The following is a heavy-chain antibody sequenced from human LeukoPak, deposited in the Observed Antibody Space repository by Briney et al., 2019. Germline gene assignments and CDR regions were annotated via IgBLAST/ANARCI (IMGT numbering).Heavy chain of an antibody. CDR1: GGSFSGYY. D-gene: IGHD6-13*01. J-gene: IGHJ6*03. Sequence: ETLSLTCAVYGGSFSGYYWSWIRQPPGKGLEWIGEINHSGSTNYNPSLKSRVTISVDTSKNQFSLKLSSVTAADTAVYYCARSYSSSWYGYYYYYMDVWGKGTTVTISS. CDR2: INHSGST. CDR3: ARSYSSSWYGYYYYYMDV. V-gene: IGHV4-34*01.